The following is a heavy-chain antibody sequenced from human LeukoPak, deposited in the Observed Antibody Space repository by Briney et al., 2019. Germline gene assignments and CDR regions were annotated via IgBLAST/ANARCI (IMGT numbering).Heavy chain of an antibody. CDR1: GFTFSSYW. Sequence: GGSLRLSCAASGFTFSSYWMSWVRQAPGKGLEWVSAISSSGGSTYYAGSVRGRFIISRDSSKNTLYLQMNSLRVEDTAVYYCAKGGAQVGGQGTLVTVSS. CDR3: AKGGAQV. D-gene: IGHD1-26*01. CDR2: ISSSGGST. J-gene: IGHJ4*02. V-gene: IGHV3-23*01.